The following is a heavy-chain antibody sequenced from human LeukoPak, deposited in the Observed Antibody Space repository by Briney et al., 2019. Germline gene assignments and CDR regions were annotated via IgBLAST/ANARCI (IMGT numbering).Heavy chain of an antibody. CDR3: ATGGAPDCSVGACYSLDS. V-gene: IGHV4-61*02. Sequence: SQTLSLTCTVSGGSITTGTYYLTWIRQSAGKGLEWIGLIYPSGGTNYNPSLKSRLTISIDASKNQISLKLSSVTAADTAVYYCATGGAPDCSVGACYSLDSWGQGTLVTVSS. CDR1: GGSITTGTYY. D-gene: IGHD2-15*01. J-gene: IGHJ4*02. CDR2: IYPSGGT.